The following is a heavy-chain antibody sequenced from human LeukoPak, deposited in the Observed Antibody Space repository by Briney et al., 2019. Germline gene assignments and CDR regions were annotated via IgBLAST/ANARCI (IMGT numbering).Heavy chain of an antibody. CDR1: GGSFSGYY. CDR2: IYYSGST. V-gene: IGHV4-30-4*01. D-gene: IGHD3-22*01. CDR3: ARTDSSGYYGAY. J-gene: IGHJ4*02. Sequence: SETLSLTCAVYGGSFSGYYWSWIRQPPGKGLEWIGYIYYSGSTYYNPSLKSRVTISVDTSNNLFSLKLSSVTAADTAVYYCARTDSSGYYGAYWGQGTLVTVSS.